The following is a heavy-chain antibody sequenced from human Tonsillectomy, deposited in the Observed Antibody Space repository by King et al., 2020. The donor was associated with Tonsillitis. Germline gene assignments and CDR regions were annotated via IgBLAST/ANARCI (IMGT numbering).Heavy chain of an antibody. CDR2: IYHSGST. J-gene: IGHJ5*02. CDR3: ARAYVITSLYDSSGYDWFDP. V-gene: IGHV4-4*02. D-gene: IGHD3-22*01. CDR1: GGSISSNNW. Sequence: QLQESGPGLVKPSGTLSLTCAVSGGSISSNNWWSWVRQPPGKGLEWIGEIYHSGSTNYNPSLKSRVIISVDKSKNQFSLKLSSVTAADTAVYYCARAYVITSLYDSSGYDWFDPWGQGTLVTVSS.